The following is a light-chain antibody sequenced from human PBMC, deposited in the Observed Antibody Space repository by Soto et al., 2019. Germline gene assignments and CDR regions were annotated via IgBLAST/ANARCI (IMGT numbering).Light chain of an antibody. Sequence: EIVLTQSPGTLSLSAGERATLSCRASQSVASSHLAWYRQKPGQTPRLLIYGASRRATGFPARFSGSGSGTDFTLTISSLQSEDFAVYYCQQYDNWPWTFGQGTKVDIK. V-gene: IGKV3-15*01. CDR2: GAS. CDR1: QSVASSH. J-gene: IGKJ1*01. CDR3: QQYDNWPWT.